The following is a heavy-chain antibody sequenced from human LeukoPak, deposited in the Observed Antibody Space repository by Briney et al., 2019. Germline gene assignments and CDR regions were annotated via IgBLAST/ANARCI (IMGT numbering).Heavy chain of an antibody. D-gene: IGHD3-3*01. J-gene: IGHJ3*02. Sequence: GGSLRLSCTASGFTFGDYAMSWVRQAPGKGLEWVGFIRSKAYGGTTEYAASVKGRFTISRDDSKSIAYLQMNSLKTEDTAVYYYTIFGVVIRAFDIWGQGTMVTVSS. V-gene: IGHV3-49*04. CDR3: TIFGVVIRAFDI. CDR2: IRSKAYGGTT. CDR1: GFTFGDYA.